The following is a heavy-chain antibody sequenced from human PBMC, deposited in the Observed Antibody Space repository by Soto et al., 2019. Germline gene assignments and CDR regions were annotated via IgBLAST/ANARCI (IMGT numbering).Heavy chain of an antibody. CDR2: IFYTGTA. CDR1: GGSINTGGYY. V-gene: IGHV4-31*03. CDR3: ARRLDDTPETFFNWFEP. J-gene: IGHJ5*02. Sequence: QVQLQESGPGLVKPSQTLSLTCTVSGGSINTGGYYWGWIRHLPGEGLEWIGHIFYTGTAYYNPSLRSRVTISIDSSAKQFALQMYSVTAADTAMCYCARRLDDTPETFFNWFEPWGQGILVTVSS. D-gene: IGHD2-15*01.